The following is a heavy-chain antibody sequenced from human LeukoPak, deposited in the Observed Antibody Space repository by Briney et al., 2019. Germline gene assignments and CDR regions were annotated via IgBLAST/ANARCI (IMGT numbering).Heavy chain of an antibody. J-gene: IGHJ6*03. CDR1: GYTFTSYG. Sequence: ASVKVSCKASGYTFTSYGISWVRQAPGQGLEWMGWISAYNGNTNYAQKLQGRVTMTTDTSTSTAYMELRSLRSDDTAVYYCARATHDYGDYDYYCYYMDVWGKGTTVTVSS. CDR3: ARATHDYGDYDYYCYYMDV. CDR2: ISAYNGNT. V-gene: IGHV1-18*01. D-gene: IGHD4-17*01.